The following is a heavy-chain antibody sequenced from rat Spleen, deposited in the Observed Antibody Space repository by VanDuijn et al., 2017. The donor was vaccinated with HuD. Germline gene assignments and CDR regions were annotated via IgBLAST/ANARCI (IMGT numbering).Heavy chain of an antibody. V-gene: IGHV3-3*01. CDR3: AKTTGILYYFDY. CDR2: INSAGST. D-gene: IGHD1-9*01. Sequence: EVQLQESGPGLVKPSQSLSLTCSVTGYSITSSYRWNWIRKFPGNKLEWMGYINSAGSTNYNPSLKSRISITRETSKNQFFLQVNSVTTEDTATYYCAKTTGILYYFDYWGQGVMVTVSS. CDR1: GYSITSSYR. J-gene: IGHJ2*01.